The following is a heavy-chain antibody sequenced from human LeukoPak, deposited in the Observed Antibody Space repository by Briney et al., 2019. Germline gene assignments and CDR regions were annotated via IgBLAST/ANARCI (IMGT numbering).Heavy chain of an antibody. CDR2: INHSGST. J-gene: IGHJ3*02. V-gene: IGHV4-34*01. Sequence: PSETLSLTCAVYGGSFSGYYWSWIRQPPGKGLEWIGEINHSGSTNYNPSLKSRVTISVDTSKNQFSLKLSSVTAADTAVYYCARQTYYDYIWGSYRSLDAFDIWGQGTMVTVSS. CDR1: GGSFSGYY. D-gene: IGHD3-16*02. CDR3: ARQTYYDYIWGSYRSLDAFDI.